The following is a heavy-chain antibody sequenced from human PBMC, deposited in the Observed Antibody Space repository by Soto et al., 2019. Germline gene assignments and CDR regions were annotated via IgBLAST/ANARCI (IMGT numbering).Heavy chain of an antibody. Sequence: GGSLRLSCAASGFSFDDYAMHWVRQAPGKGLEWVTGISWNSGTIGYADSVKGRFTISRDNAKNSLYLQMNSLRAEETAVYYCARDVWSRASGPPDSWGQGTLVTVSS. CDR2: ISWNSGTI. J-gene: IGHJ4*02. CDR1: GFSFDDYA. CDR3: ARDVWSRASGPPDS. D-gene: IGHD3-10*01. V-gene: IGHV3-9*01.